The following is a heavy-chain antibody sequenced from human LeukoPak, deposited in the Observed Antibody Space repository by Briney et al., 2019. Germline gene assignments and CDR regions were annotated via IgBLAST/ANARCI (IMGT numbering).Heavy chain of an antibody. CDR3: ARDSAMIDNWFDP. Sequence: SETLSLTCTVSGGSISSYYWSWIRQPPGKGLEWIGDIYYSGSTSYNPSLKSRVTISVDTSKNQFSLKLSSVTAADAAVYYCARDSAMIDNWFDPWGQGTLVTVSS. CDR2: IYYSGST. J-gene: IGHJ5*02. D-gene: IGHD3-22*01. V-gene: IGHV4-59*01. CDR1: GGSISSYY.